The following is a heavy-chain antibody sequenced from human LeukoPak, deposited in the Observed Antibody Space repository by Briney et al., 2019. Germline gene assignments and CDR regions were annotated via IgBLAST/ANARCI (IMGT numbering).Heavy chain of an antibody. Sequence: LKLTYADSGFTFYDYAISWIRQAPEKDLHRVSGISWNSASTGYPDSVKGRFTISRDNSKNSLYLQMNILRAWYMALYYCAKGGAVTTLPFDYCGQANLATDSS. CDR3: AKGGAVTTLPFDY. CDR1: GFTFYDYA. D-gene: IGHD4-17*01. J-gene: IGHJ4*01. CDR2: ISWNSAST. V-gene: IGHV3-9*03.